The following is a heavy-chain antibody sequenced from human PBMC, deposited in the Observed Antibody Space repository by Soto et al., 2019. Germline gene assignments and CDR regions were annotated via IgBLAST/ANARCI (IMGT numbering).Heavy chain of an antibody. CDR1: GFTFSSYA. CDR2: ISGSGGTTYT. Sequence: EVQLLESGGGLVQPGGSLRLSCAASGFTFSSYAMSWVRQAPGKGLEWVSAISGSGGTTYTYYADSVKGRFTISRDNSQNTLYLHMNSLRAEDTAVYYCAKGRDYGGNYRHYWGQGTLVTVSS. D-gene: IGHD4-17*01. V-gene: IGHV3-23*01. J-gene: IGHJ4*02. CDR3: AKGRDYGGNYRHY.